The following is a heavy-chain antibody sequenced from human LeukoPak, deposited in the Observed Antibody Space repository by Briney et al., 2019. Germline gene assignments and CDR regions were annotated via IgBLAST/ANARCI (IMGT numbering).Heavy chain of an antibody. J-gene: IGHJ5*02. D-gene: IGHD1-26*01. Sequence: PSQTLSLTCAVSGGSISSGGYSWSWTRQPPGKGLGWIGYIYHSGSTYYNPSLKSRVTISVDRSKNQFSLKLSSVTAADTAVYYCARDKLRYWFDPWGQGTLVTVSS. CDR2: IYHSGST. CDR1: GGSISSGGYS. CDR3: ARDKLRYWFDP. V-gene: IGHV4-30-2*01.